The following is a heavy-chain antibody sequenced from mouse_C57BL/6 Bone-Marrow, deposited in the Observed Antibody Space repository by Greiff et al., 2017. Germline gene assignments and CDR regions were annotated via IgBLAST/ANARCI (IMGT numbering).Heavy chain of an antibody. V-gene: IGHV5-17*01. Sequence: EVKLMESVGGLVKPGGSMKLSCAASGFTFSDYGMHWVRQAPERGLEWVAYISSGSSTIYYADTVKGRFTISRDNAKNTLFLQMTRLRSEDTAMYYWARRRGYYRWYFDVWGTGTTVTVSS. CDR2: ISSGSSTI. D-gene: IGHD2-3*01. CDR3: ARRRGYYRWYFDV. CDR1: GFTFSDYG. J-gene: IGHJ1*03.